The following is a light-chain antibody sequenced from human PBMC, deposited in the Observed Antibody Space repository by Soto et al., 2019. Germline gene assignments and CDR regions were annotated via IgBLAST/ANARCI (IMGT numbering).Light chain of an antibody. J-gene: IGLJ2*01. CDR2: EVS. CDR1: SSDVGSYNL. V-gene: IGLV2-23*02. Sequence: QSALTQPASVSGSPGQSITISCTGTSSDVGSYNLVSWYQQHPGKAPKLMIYEVSKRPSGVSNRFSGSKSCNTASLTISGLHAEDEADYYCCSYAGSSTVVFGGGTKLTVL. CDR3: CSYAGSSTVV.